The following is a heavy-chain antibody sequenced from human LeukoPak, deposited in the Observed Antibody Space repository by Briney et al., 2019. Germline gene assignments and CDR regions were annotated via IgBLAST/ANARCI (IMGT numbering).Heavy chain of an antibody. CDR2: INSSSSYI. J-gene: IGHJ4*02. CDR1: GFTFRTYT. V-gene: IGHV3-21*01. D-gene: IGHD2-8*01. CDR3: AREALSSVDY. Sequence: GGSLRLSCAASGFTFRTYTMHWLRQAPGKGLEWVASINSSSSYIYYADSLKGRFTISRDNAKNSLFLQMKSLRAEDTAVYYCAREALSSVDYWGQGTLVTVSS.